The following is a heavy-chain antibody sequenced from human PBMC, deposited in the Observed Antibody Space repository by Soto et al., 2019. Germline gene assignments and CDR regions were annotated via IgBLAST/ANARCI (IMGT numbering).Heavy chain of an antibody. CDR2: IRGSGGST. J-gene: IGHJ4*02. Sequence: PGGSLRLSCAASGFTFSSYAMSWVRQAPGKGLEWVSAIRGSGGSTYYADSVKGRFTISRDNSKKTLYLQMSSLRAEDTAVYYYATEVSSMVRGTPFDYWGQGTLVTVSS. V-gene: IGHV3-23*01. CDR1: GFTFSSYA. D-gene: IGHD3-10*01. CDR3: ATEVSSMVRGTPFDY.